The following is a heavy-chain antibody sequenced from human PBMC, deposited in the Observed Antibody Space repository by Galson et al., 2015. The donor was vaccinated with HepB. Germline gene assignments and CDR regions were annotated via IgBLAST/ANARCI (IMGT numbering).Heavy chain of an antibody. CDR3: ARAPQFSGSSWDY. CDR1: GDTLTTYA. D-gene: IGHD6-13*01. Sequence: SVKVSCKASGDTLTTYATSWVRQAPGQGLEWMGRVIPMIGIITYAQKFHDRVTITADESTNTVYMELGSLRSEDTAVYYCARAPQFSGSSWDYWGQGALVTVSS. CDR2: VIPMIGII. V-gene: IGHV1-69*04. J-gene: IGHJ4*02.